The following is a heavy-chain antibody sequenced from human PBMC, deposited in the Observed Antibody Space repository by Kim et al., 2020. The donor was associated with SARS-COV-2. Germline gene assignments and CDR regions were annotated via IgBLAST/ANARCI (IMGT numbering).Heavy chain of an antibody. CDR2: ISYDGSNK. CDR3: AKEMVIVGATTDYYYYGMDV. D-gene: IGHD1-26*01. J-gene: IGHJ6*02. CDR1: GFTFSSYG. Sequence: GGSLRLSCAASGFTFSSYGMHWVRQAPGKGLEWVAVISYDGSNKYYADSVKGRFTISRDNSKNTLYLQMNSLRAEDTAVYYCAKEMVIVGATTDYYYYGMDVWGQGTTVTVSS. V-gene: IGHV3-30*18.